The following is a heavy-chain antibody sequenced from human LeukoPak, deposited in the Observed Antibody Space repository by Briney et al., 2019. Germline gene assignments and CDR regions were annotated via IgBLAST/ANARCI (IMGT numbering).Heavy chain of an antibody. J-gene: IGHJ4*02. V-gene: IGHV4-34*01. CDR3: ARWAAGPDYYFDY. Sequence: NSSETLSLTCAVYGGSFSGYYWSWIRQPPGKGLEWIGEINHSGSTNYNPSLKSRVTISVDTSKNQFSLKLSSVTAADTAVYYCARWAAGPDYYFDYWGQGTLVTVSS. CDR1: GGSFSGYY. CDR2: INHSGST. D-gene: IGHD6-19*01.